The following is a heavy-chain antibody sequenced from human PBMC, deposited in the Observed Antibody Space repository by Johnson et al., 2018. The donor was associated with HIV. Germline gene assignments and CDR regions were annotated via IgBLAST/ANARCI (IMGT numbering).Heavy chain of an antibody. CDR2: ISSNGGST. Sequence: VQLVESGGGLVKPGGSLRLSCAASRFTFSSYAMHWVRQAPGKGLEYVSAISSNGGSTYYANSVKGRFTISRDNSKNTLYLQMGSLRAEDMAVYYCAKDIASGYTNGGTLDIWGQGTMVTVSS. V-gene: IGHV3-64*01. CDR3: AKDIASGYTNGGTLDI. CDR1: RFTFSSYA. D-gene: IGHD6-19*01. J-gene: IGHJ3*02.